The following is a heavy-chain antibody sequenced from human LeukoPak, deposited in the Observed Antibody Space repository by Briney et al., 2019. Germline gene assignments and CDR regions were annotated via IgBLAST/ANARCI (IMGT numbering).Heavy chain of an antibody. D-gene: IGHD4-17*01. J-gene: IGHJ4*02. CDR1: GFTFSNSD. V-gene: IGHV3-73*01. CDR3: LRAPAAY. CDR2: IRSKANSYAT. Sequence: GGSLRLSCTASGFTFSNSDMNWVRQASGKGLEWVGRIRSKANSYATAYAASVKGRFTISRDDSKNTAYLQMNSLKTEDTAVYYCLRAPAAYWGQGTLVTVSS.